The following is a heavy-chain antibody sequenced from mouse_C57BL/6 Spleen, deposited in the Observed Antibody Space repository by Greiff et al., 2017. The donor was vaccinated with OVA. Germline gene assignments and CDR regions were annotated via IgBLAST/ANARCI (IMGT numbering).Heavy chain of an antibody. CDR2: IYPGDGDT. D-gene: IGHD1-1*01. J-gene: IGHJ2*01. V-gene: IGHV1-82*01. Sequence: VQLQQSGPELVKPGASVKISCKASGYAFSSSWMNWVKQRPGKGLEWIGRIYPGDGDTNYNRKFKGKATLTADKSSSTAYMQLSSLTSEDSAVYFCARAELTLYYFDYWGQGTTLTVSS. CDR3: ARAELTLYYFDY. CDR1: GYAFSSSW.